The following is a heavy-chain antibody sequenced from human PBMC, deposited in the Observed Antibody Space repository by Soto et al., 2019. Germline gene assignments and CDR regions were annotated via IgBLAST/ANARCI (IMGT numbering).Heavy chain of an antibody. V-gene: IGHV4-39*07. J-gene: IGHJ5*02. CDR2: MYHSGST. D-gene: IGHD3-22*01. CDR3: ARSSSGYHNWFDP. CDR1: GGSVSSRTYY. Sequence: PSETLSLTCIVSGGSVSSRTYYWGWIRQPPGKGLEWIGSMYHSGSTYYNPSLKSRVTISVDTSKNQFSLKLSSVTAADTAVYYCARSSSGYHNWFDPWGQGTLVTVSS.